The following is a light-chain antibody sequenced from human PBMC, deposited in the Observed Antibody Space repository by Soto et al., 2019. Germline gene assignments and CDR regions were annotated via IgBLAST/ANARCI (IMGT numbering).Light chain of an antibody. CDR1: QSVSSN. CDR3: QQYGNSPWT. CDR2: GAS. Sequence: EIVMTQSPATLSVSPGERATLSCRASQSVSSNLAWYKQKPGQAPRLLIYGASSRATGIPDRFSGSGFGTDFTLTISRLEPEDFAVYYCQQYGNSPWTFGQGTKVDIK. J-gene: IGKJ1*01. V-gene: IGKV3-20*01.